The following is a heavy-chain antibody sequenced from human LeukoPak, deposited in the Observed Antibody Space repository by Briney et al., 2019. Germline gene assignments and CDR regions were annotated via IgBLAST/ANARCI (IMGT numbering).Heavy chain of an antibody. V-gene: IGHV4-59*01. CDR2: IYYSGST. Sequence: PSETLSLTCTVSGGSISSYYWSWIRQPPGKGLEWIGYIYYSGSTNYNPSLKSRVTISVDTSKNRFSLKLSSVTAADTAVYYCARGDYGDHFDYWGQGTLVTVSS. CDR3: ARGDYGDHFDY. D-gene: IGHD4-17*01. CDR1: GGSISSYY. J-gene: IGHJ4*02.